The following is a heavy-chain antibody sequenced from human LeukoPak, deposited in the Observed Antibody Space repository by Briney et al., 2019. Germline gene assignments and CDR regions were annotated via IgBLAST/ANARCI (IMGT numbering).Heavy chain of an antibody. V-gene: IGHV4-61*02. D-gene: IGHD6-6*01. CDR3: ARDSSAEYFQH. CDR1: GGSISSGSYY. Sequence: SETLSLTCTGSGGSISSGSYYWSWIRQPAGKGLEWIGRIYTSGSTNYNPSLKSRVTISVDTSKNQFSLKLSSVTAADTAVYYCARDSSAEYFQHWGQGTLVTVSS. J-gene: IGHJ1*01. CDR2: IYTSGST.